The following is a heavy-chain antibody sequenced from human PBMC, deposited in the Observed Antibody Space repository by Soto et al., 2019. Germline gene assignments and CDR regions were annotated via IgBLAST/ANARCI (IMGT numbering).Heavy chain of an antibody. CDR2: ISSGSSTI. CDR3: ARDCSSTSCYMGGGYYYYGMDV. V-gene: IGHV3-48*02. J-gene: IGHJ6*02. CDR1: GFTFSSYS. Sequence: GGSLRLSCAASGFTFSSYSMNWVRQAPGKGLEWVSYISSGSSTIYYADSVKGRFTISRDNAKNSLYLQMNSLRDEDTAVYYCARDCSSTSCYMGGGYYYYGMDVWGQGTTVTVSS. D-gene: IGHD2-2*02.